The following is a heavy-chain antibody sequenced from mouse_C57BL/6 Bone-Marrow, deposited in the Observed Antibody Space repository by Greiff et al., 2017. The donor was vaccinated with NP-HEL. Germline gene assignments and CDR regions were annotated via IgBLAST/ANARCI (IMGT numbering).Heavy chain of an antibody. J-gene: IGHJ3*01. CDR2: IDPENGDT. CDR1: GFNIKDDY. Sequence: VQLKQSGAELVRPGASVKLSCTASGFNIKDDYMHWVKQRPEQGLEWIGWIDPENGDTEYASKFQGKATITADTSSNTAYLQLSSLTSEDTAVYYCTTRIPWFAYWGQGTLVTVSA. V-gene: IGHV14-4*01. CDR3: TTRIPWFAY.